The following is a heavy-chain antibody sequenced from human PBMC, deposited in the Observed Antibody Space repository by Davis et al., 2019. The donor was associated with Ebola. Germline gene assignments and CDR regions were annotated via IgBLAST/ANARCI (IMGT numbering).Heavy chain of an antibody. J-gene: IGHJ6*02. CDR3: ARGRGAASRYGMDV. CDR2: ISSSSSYI. V-gene: IGHV3-21*01. CDR1: GFTFSSYS. D-gene: IGHD6-13*01. Sequence: GGPLRLSCAASGFTFSSYSMNWVRQAPGKGLEWVSSISSSSSYIYYADSVKGRFTISRDNAKNSLYLQMNSLRAEDTAVYYCARGRGAASRYGMDVWGQGTTVTVSS.